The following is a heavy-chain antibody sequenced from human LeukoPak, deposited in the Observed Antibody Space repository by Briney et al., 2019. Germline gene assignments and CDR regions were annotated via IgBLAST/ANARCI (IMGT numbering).Heavy chain of an antibody. J-gene: IGHJ3*02. D-gene: IGHD6-19*01. CDR1: GFTFSSYW. V-gene: IGHV3-7*01. CDR3: ARTMYSSGWYAGGAFDI. CDR2: IKQDGSEK. Sequence: GGSLRLSCAASGFTFSSYWMSWVHQAPGKGLEWVANIKQDGSEKYYVDSVKGRFTISRDNAKNSLYLQMNSLRAEDTAVYYCARTMYSSGWYAGGAFDIWGQGTMVTVSS.